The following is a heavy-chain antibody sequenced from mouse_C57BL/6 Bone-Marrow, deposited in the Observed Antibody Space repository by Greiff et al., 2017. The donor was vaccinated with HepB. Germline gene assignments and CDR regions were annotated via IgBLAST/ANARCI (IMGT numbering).Heavy chain of an antibody. CDR2: ISYDGSN. J-gene: IGHJ4*01. V-gene: IGHV3-6*01. Sequence: DVQLQESGPGLVKPSQSLSLTCSVTGYSITSGYYWNWIRQFPGNKLEWMGYISYDGSNNYNPSLKNRISITRDTSKNQFFLKLNSVTTEDTATYYCARGSTTVVAPVAMDYWGQGTSVTVSS. D-gene: IGHD1-1*01. CDR1: GYSITSGYY. CDR3: ARGSTTVVAPVAMDY.